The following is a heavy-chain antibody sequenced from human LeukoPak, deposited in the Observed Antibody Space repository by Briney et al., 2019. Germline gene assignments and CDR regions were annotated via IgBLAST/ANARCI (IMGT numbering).Heavy chain of an antibody. D-gene: IGHD3-10*01. CDR1: GFTFSSYE. CDR3: ARGKSYGSGSYYPTNYFDY. J-gene: IGHJ4*02. V-gene: IGHV3-48*03. CDR2: ISSSGGTI. Sequence: GGSLRLSCAASGFTFSSYEMNWVRQAPGKGLEWVSYISSSGGTIYYADSVKGRFTISRDNAKNSLYLQMNSLRAEDTAVYYCARGKSYGSGSYYPTNYFDYWGQGTLVTVSS.